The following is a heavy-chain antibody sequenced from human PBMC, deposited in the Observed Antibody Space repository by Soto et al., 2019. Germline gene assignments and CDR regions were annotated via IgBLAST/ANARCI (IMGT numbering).Heavy chain of an antibody. CDR2: IDQSWST. D-gene: IGHD5-18*01. V-gene: IGHV4-30-2*01. CDR3: ARSRYIYGADVFDI. CDR1: GGSISSGGYS. J-gene: IGHJ3*02. Sequence: SETLSLTCAVSGGSISSGGYSWSWIRHPPGKGLEWVGYIDQSWSTYYNPSLKSRVTILVGMSKNQFSLKLSSVTAADTAVYYCARSRYIYGADVFDIWGQWTMVTVSS.